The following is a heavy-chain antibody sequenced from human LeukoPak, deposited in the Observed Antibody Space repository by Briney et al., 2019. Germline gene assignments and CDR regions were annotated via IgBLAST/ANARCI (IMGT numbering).Heavy chain of an antibody. D-gene: IGHD2-15*01. CDR1: GFSFSTYA. J-gene: IGHJ4*02. CDR3: AKRAVAIAATPWFDY. V-gene: IGHV3-23*01. CDR2: ISSSGDST. Sequence: PGGSLRLSCTASGFSFSTYAMSRVRQAPGKGLEWVSDISSSGDSTYYADSVEGRFTISRDNSKNTLYLQLNSLRADDTAVYYCAKRAVAIAATPWFDYWGQGTLVTVSS.